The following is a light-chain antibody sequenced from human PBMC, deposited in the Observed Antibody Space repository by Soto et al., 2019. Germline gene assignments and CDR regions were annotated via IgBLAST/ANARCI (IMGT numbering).Light chain of an antibody. V-gene: IGKV1-39*01. J-gene: IGKJ2*01. CDR2: TAS. Sequence: DIQMTQSPSSLSASVGDSVTIPCRASQRINKYLNWYQQRSGRAPRLLIHTASSLHSGVPSRFSGSGSGSDFTLTISSLQPEDFATYFCQQSFSPPYTFGQGTKVDIK. CDR1: QRINKY. CDR3: QQSFSPPYT.